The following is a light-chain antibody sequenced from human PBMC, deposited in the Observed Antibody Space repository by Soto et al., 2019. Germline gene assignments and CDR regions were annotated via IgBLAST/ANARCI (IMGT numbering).Light chain of an antibody. J-gene: IGKJ1*01. Sequence: DIQMTQSPSSLSASVGDRITITCRASQSISRYLNWYQHKPGKAPKLLINAASSLERGVPSRFSGGGSWTDFTLNISSLQPDDFATYYCQQNYRATPWTFGQGTKVVIK. CDR3: QQNYRATPWT. CDR1: QSISRY. CDR2: AAS. V-gene: IGKV1-39*01.